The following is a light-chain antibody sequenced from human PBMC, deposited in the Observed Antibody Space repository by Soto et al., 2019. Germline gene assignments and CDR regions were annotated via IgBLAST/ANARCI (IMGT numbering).Light chain of an antibody. Sequence: EIVLTQSPATLSLSPGERATLSCRASQSVGRDFAWYQQKPGQIPRLLIYDASNRATGIPARFSGRGSGTDFTLIISSLEPEDFAVYYCQHRHNFGPGTKVEIK. CDR2: DAS. V-gene: IGKV3-11*01. J-gene: IGKJ3*01. CDR1: QSVGRD. CDR3: QHRHN.